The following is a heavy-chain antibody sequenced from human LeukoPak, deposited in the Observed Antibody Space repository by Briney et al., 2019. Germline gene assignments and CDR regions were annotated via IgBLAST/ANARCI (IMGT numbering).Heavy chain of an antibody. CDR3: ARGSLDSYYYYGMDV. V-gene: IGHV1-46*01. D-gene: IGHD3-16*01. CDR1: GYTFTSHY. Sequence: ASVKVSCKASGYTFTSHYIHWVRQAPGQGIEWMGIINPSGGSTSYAQQFQGRVTMTRNTSISTAYMELSSLRSEDTAVYYCARGSLDSYYYYGMDVWGQGTTVTVSS. CDR2: INPSGGST. J-gene: IGHJ6*02.